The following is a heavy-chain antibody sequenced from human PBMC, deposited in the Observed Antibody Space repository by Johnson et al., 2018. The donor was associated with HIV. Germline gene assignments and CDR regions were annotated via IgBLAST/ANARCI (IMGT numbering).Heavy chain of an antibody. J-gene: IGHJ3*02. D-gene: IGHD6-13*01. CDR1: GFTFSNAW. V-gene: IGHV3-15*01. CDR2: IKSKTDGGTT. Sequence: EVQLVESGGGLVKPGGSLRLSCAASGFTFSNAWMSWVRQAPGKGLEWVGRIKSKTDGGTTDYAAPVKGRFTISRDNSKNTLYLQMNSLRAEDTAVYYCASERYRPRPSSSWYVGAFDIWGQGTMVTVSS. CDR3: ASERYRPRPSSSWYVGAFDI.